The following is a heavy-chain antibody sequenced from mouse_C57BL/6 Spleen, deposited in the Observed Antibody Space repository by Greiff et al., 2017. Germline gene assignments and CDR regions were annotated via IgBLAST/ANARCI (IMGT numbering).Heavy chain of an antibody. CDR3: ARQGLHYYLDY. V-gene: IGHV1-18*01. Sequence: VQLQQSGPELVKPGASVKIPCKASGYTFTDYTMDWVKPSPGKSLEWIGDINPNNGGTIYNQKFKGKATLTVDKSSSTAYMELRSLTSEDTAVYYCARQGLHYYLDYWGQGTTLTVSS. D-gene: IGHD2-2*01. J-gene: IGHJ2*01. CDR2: INPNNGGT. CDR1: GYTFTDYT.